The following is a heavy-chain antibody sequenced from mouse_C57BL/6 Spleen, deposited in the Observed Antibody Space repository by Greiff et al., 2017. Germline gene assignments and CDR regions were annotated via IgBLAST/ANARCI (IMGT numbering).Heavy chain of an antibody. Sequence: VQLQQSGAELVRPGASVKLSCTASGFNIKDDYMHWVKQRPEQGLEWIGWIDPENGDTEYASKFQGKATITADTSSNTAYLQLSSLTSEDTAVYYCTTTDYYGSSPWYFDVWGTGTTGTVAS. D-gene: IGHD1-1*01. CDR1: GFNIKDDY. CDR3: TTTDYYGSSPWYFDV. V-gene: IGHV14-4*01. CDR2: IDPENGDT. J-gene: IGHJ1*03.